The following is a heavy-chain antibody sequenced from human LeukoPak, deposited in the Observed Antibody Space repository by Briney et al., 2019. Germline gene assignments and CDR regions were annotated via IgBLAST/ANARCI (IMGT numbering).Heavy chain of an antibody. D-gene: IGHD6-13*01. CDR1: GFTFSSYA. CDR2: ISGSGGST. Sequence: GGSLRLSCAASGFTFSSYARSWVRQAPGKGLEWVSAISGSGGSTYYADSVKGRFTISRDNSKNTLYLQMNSLRAEDTAVYYCAKDGRIAAAGSPPRWFDPWGQGTLVTVSS. J-gene: IGHJ5*02. V-gene: IGHV3-23*01. CDR3: AKDGRIAAAGSPPRWFDP.